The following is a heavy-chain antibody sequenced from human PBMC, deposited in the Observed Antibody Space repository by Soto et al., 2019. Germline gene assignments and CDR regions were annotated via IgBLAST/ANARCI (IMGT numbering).Heavy chain of an antibody. D-gene: IGHD6-19*01. CDR2: IVGGGGDT. Sequence: GGSLRLSCGASGFTFSNYAMSWVRQAPGKGPEWVSAIVGGGGDTYYADSVKGRFTISRDNSKNTLYLQMNSLRVEDTAVYYCAKEGAVAGVGYLDPWGQGTRVTVSS. V-gene: IGHV3-23*01. CDR3: AKEGAVAGVGYLDP. CDR1: GFTFSNYA. J-gene: IGHJ5*02.